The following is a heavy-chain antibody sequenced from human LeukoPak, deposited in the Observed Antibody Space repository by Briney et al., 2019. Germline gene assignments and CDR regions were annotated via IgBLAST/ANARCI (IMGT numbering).Heavy chain of an antibody. Sequence: PSETLSLTCTASGGSISSYYWSWIRQPPGKGLEWIGYIYYSGSTNYNPSLKSRVTISVDTSKNQFSLKLSSVTAADTAVYYCARGWFGEGLDYWGQGTLVTVSS. CDR1: GGSISSYY. J-gene: IGHJ4*02. V-gene: IGHV4-59*01. CDR2: IYYSGST. D-gene: IGHD3-10*01. CDR3: ARGWFGEGLDY.